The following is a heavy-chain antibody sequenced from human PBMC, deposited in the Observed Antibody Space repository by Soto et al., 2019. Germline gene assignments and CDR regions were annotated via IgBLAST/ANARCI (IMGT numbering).Heavy chain of an antibody. J-gene: IGHJ3*02. Sequence: EVQLVESGGGLVKPGGSLRLSCAASGLTLSSYNMNWVRQAPGKGLEWVSSISSSGYYINYADSVKGRFTISRDNAKNSLYLQMNSLRAEDTAVYYCARASGWTGDAFDIWGQGTMVTVSS. CDR3: ARASGWTGDAFDI. CDR2: ISSSGYYI. D-gene: IGHD6-19*01. CDR1: GLTLSSYN. V-gene: IGHV3-21*01.